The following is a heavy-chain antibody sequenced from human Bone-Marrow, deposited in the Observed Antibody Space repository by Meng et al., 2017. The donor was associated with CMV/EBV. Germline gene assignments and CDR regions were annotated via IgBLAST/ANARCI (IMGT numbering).Heavy chain of an antibody. CDR2: IRYDGSNK. V-gene: IGHV3-30*02. CDR1: GFTFSSYG. CDR3: AKLYDFWSGYPEDY. D-gene: IGHD3-3*01. J-gene: IGHJ4*02. Sequence: GESLKISCAASGFTFSSYGMHWVRQAPGKGLEWVAFIRYDGSNKYYADSVKGRFTISRDNSKNTLYLQMNSLRAEDTAVYYCAKLYDFWSGYPEDYWGQGTRVTGYS.